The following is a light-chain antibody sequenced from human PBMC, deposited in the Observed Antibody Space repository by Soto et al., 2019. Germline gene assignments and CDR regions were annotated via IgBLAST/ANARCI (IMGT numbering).Light chain of an antibody. CDR3: SSYASDITHV. CDR2: EVT. J-gene: IGLJ3*02. CDR1: SSGIGAYNY. V-gene: IGLV2-14*01. Sequence: QSALTQPASVSGSPGQSITISCTGTSSGIGAYNYVSWYRQHTGEAPKVIIYEVTHRPSGISSRFSGSKSGNTASLTISGLQAEDEAASYCSSYASDITHVFGGGTKLTVL.